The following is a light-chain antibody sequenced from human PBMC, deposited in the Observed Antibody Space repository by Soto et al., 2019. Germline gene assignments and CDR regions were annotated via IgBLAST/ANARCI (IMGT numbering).Light chain of an antibody. Sequence: DIVMTQSPDSLAVSLGERATINCKSSQSFSDGSNNEKCLAWYQQKPGQPPNLLIYWASTRESGVPDRFSGSGSGTDFTLTISSQQAEDVAFSYCQQYYTSPPTFGGGTNVEIK. CDR3: QQYYTSPPT. CDR1: QSFSDGSNNEKC. CDR2: WAS. V-gene: IGKV4-1*01. J-gene: IGKJ4*01.